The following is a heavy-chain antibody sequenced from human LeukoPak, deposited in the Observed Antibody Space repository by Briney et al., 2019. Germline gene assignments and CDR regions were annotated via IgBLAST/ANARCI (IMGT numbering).Heavy chain of an antibody. CDR2: ISSSGSTI. D-gene: IGHD3-3*01. Sequence: GGSLRLSCAASGFTFSSYEMNWVRQAPGKGLEWVSYISSSGSTIYYADSVKGRFTISRDNAKNSLYLPMNSLRAEDTAVYYCARESRFYDFWSGRRIFYYWGQGTLVTVSS. J-gene: IGHJ4*02. CDR3: ARESRFYDFWSGRRIFYY. V-gene: IGHV3-48*03. CDR1: GFTFSSYE.